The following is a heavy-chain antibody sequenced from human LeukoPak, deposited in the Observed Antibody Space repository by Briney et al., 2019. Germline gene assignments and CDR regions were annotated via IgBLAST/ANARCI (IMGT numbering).Heavy chain of an antibody. CDR2: IKDDGSAQ. CDR1: GFTFGAYW. Sequence: PGGSLRLPCAASGFTFGAYWMSWFRQAPGKGPEWVASIKDDGSAQFYVDSLEGRFTISRDNAKNTPYLQMDTMRVEDTAVYYCARHIVGEQNFDYWSQGTLVTVSS. V-gene: IGHV3-7*01. CDR3: ARHIVGEQNFDY. J-gene: IGHJ4*02. D-gene: IGHD3-16*02.